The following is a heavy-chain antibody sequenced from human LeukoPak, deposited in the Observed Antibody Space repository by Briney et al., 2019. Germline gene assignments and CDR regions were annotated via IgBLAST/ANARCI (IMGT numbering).Heavy chain of an antibody. J-gene: IGHJ4*02. Sequence: SETLSLTCAVYGGSFSTYYWSWIRQPPGKGLEWIGHIFNSGSTNYNPSLKSRVTISVDTSKTQFSLKLRSVTAADTAVYYCARGRDYGGNSGGYYFDYWGQGTLVTVSS. D-gene: IGHD4-23*01. CDR2: IFNSGST. CDR3: ARGRDYGGNSGGYYFDY. V-gene: IGHV4-59*01. CDR1: GGSFSTYY.